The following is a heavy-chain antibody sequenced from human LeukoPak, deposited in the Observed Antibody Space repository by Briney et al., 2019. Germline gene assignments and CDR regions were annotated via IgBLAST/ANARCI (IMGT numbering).Heavy chain of an antibody. CDR2: IKQDGSEK. CDR3: ARLNDYGDFPFEY. CDR1: GFTFSSYW. D-gene: IGHD4-17*01. Sequence: GGSLRLSCAASGFTFSSYWMSWVRQAPGKGLEWVANIKQDGSEKYYVDSVKGRFTISRDNAKNSLYLQMNSLRAEDTAVYYCARLNDYGDFPFEYWGQGTLVTVSS. V-gene: IGHV3-7*01. J-gene: IGHJ4*02.